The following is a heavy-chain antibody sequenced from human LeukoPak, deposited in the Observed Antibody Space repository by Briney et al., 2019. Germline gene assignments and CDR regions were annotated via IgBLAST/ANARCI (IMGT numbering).Heavy chain of an antibody. V-gene: IGHV3-23*01. CDR3: AKEGGVATGHWLAPLDY. Sequence: PGGSLRPSCAASGFTFNSHAMNWVRQAPGKGLEWVSSISASGASPYYADSVKGRFTISRDNSKNKLYLQMDSLRVEDTALYYCAKEGGVATGHWLAPLDYWGQGTLVTVSA. D-gene: IGHD6-19*01. CDR1: GFTFNSHA. J-gene: IGHJ4*02. CDR2: ISASGASP.